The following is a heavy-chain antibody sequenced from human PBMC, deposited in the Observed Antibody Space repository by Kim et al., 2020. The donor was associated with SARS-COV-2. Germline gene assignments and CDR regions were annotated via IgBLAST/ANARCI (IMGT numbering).Heavy chain of an antibody. CDR1: GGSISSYN. D-gene: IGHD2-2*01. CDR3: SSSVMSTGLYHVVFGV. Sequence: SETLSLTCTVSGGSISSYNWSWVRQPAGKGLEWVGRGNICGSANYNPSLTNRATMSLTTDKNHYSLTMNSWTAADTAGDYYSSSVMSTGLYHVVFGVWG. CDR2: GNICGSA. J-gene: IGHJ3*01. V-gene: IGHV4-4*07.